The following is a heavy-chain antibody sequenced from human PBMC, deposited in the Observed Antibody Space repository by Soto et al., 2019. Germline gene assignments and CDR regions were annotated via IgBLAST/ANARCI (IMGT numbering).Heavy chain of an antibody. V-gene: IGHV3-30*04. D-gene: IGHD5-18*01. CDR2: ISSDGKKT. J-gene: IGHJ4*01. CDR1: AFSLVSYT. CDR3: AGELYSYGRYFGF. Sequence: GGSLRLSCTPSAFSLVSYTMHWVRPTPGKGLEWVAFISSDGKKTYYADSVEGRFTISRDDSKNTIFLEMSSLQTANTAYYYGAGELYSYGRYFGFWGHGTPVTVSS.